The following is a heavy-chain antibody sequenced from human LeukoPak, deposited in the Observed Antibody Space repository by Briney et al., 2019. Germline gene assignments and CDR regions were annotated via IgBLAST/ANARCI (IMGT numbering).Heavy chain of an antibody. J-gene: IGHJ4*02. Sequence: GGSLRLSCTVSGFTVSSNSMSWVRQAPGKGLEWVSFIYSDNTHYSDSVKGRFTISRDNAENTLYLQMNSLRAEDTAVYYCAREDVDYMLFDYWGQGTLVTVSS. CDR1: GFTVSSNS. CDR3: AREDVDYMLFDY. D-gene: IGHD4-11*01. V-gene: IGHV3-53*01. CDR2: IYSDNT.